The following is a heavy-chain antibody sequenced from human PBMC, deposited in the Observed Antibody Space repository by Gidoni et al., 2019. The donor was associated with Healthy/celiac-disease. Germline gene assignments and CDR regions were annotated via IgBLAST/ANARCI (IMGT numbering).Heavy chain of an antibody. Sequence: EVQLLESGGGLVQPGGSLRLSCAASGFTFSSYAMSWVRQAPGKGLEWVSAISGSGGSTYYADSVKGRFTISRDNSKNTLYLQMNSLRAEDTAVYYCAKDTRGYSGYDFPNWFDPWGQGTLVTVSS. D-gene: IGHD5-12*01. CDR3: AKDTRGYSGYDFPNWFDP. J-gene: IGHJ5*02. CDR1: GFTFSSYA. CDR2: ISGSGGST. V-gene: IGHV3-23*01.